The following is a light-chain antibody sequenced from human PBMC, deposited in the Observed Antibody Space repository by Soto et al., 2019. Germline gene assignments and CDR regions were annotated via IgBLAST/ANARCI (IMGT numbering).Light chain of an antibody. CDR2: RNN. V-gene: IGLV1-44*01. CDR1: SSNIGSNT. CDR3: AAWDDSLNGDV. J-gene: IGLJ1*01. Sequence: QSVLTQPPSASGTPGQRVTISCSGSSSNIGSNTVNWYQQLPGTAPKLLIYRNNQRPSGVPDRFSGSKSGTSASLAISGLQSEDEADYYCAAWDDSLNGDVFGTGTKVTVL.